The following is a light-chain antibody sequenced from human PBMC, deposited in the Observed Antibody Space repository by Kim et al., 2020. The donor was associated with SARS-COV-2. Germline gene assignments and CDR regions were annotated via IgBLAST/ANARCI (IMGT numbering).Light chain of an antibody. CDR2: EVS. Sequence: DIVMTQTPLSSPVALGQPASISCRSSQSLVHSNGNTYESWFQQRTGQPPRLLIYEVSSRVSGVPDRFSGSGAGTDFTLTTSRLETDDVGFYYYCMQDTHFPRTFGQGTKVDIK. V-gene: IGKV2-24*01. J-gene: IGKJ1*01. CDR3: MQDTHFPRT. CDR1: QSLVHSNGNTY.